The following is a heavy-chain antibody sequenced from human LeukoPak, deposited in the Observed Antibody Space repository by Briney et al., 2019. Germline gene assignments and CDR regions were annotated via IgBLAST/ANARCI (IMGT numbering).Heavy chain of an antibody. CDR3: ARMLGYCSGGSCLYYGMDV. V-gene: IGHV3-23*01. CDR2: ISGSGGST. D-gene: IGHD2-15*01. Sequence: GGSLRLSCAASGFAFSSYAMSWVRRAPGKGLEWVSAISGSGGSTYYADSVKGRFTISRDNSKNTLYLQMNSLRAEDTAVYYCARMLGYCSGGSCLYYGMDVWGRGTTVTVSS. CDR1: GFAFSSYA. J-gene: IGHJ6*02.